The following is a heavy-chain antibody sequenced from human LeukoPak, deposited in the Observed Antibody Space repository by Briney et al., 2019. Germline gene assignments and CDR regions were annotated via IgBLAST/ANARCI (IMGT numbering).Heavy chain of an antibody. CDR3: AREYSSSSDY. D-gene: IGHD6-6*01. J-gene: IGHJ4*02. Sequence: ETLSLTCTVSGGSISSSSYYWGWVRQAPGKGLEYVSAISSNGGSTYYANSVKGRFTISRDNSKNTLYLQMGSLRAEDMAVYYCAREYSSSSDYWGQGTLVTVSS. CDR2: ISSNGGST. CDR1: GGSISSSSYY. V-gene: IGHV3-64*01.